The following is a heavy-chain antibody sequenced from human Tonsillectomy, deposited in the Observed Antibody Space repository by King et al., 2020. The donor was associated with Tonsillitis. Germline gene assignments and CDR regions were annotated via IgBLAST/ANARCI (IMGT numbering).Heavy chain of an antibody. CDR3: ATVFEY. CDR1: GCTLSSNW. J-gene: IGHJ4*02. CDR2: INNDGIGT. V-gene: IGHV3-74*01. Sequence: VQLGESGGGLVQPGGSLRLSCSVSGCTLSSNWRHCVRQVPGKGLMWVSRINNDGIGTSYADSVKGRFTISKDDAKNTVYLQMNSLRAEDTAVYYCATVFEYWGQGALVTVSS.